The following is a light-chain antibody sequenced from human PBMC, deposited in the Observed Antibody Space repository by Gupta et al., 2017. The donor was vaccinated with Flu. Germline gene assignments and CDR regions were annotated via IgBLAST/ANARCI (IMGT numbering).Light chain of an antibody. CDR3: QQYYSSLYT. J-gene: IGKJ2*01. Sequence: DLVMTQSPSSLTVALGERATINCKCSQSVLYSSNNKNYVAWYQQKPGQPPKVLIYGASTRESGVPDRFSGSGSGTDFTLTISSLQAEDVAVYYCQQYYSSLYTCGQGTKLEIK. V-gene: IGKV4-1*01. CDR2: GAS. CDR1: QSVLYSSNNKNY.